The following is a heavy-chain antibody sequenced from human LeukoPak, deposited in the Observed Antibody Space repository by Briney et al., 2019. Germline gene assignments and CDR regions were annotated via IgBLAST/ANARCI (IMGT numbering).Heavy chain of an antibody. CDR2: ISSSSSYI. D-gene: IGHD2-2*01. CDR3: AREYCSSTSCYLSDYYYGMDV. V-gene: IGHV3-21*01. Sequence: PGGSLRLSCAASGFTLSSYSMNWVRQAPGKGLEWVSSISSSSSYIYYADSVKGRFTISRDNAKNSLYLQMNSLRAEDTAVYYCAREYCSSTSCYLSDYYYGMDVWGKGTTVTVSS. J-gene: IGHJ6*04. CDR1: GFTLSSYS.